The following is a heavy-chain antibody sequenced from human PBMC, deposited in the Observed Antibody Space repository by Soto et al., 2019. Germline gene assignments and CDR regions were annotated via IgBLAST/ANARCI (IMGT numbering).Heavy chain of an antibody. CDR3: ASAFSSGWRWRVRYFDY. CDR1: GGTFSSYA. V-gene: IGHV1-69*13. Sequence: GASLKVSCKASGGTFSSYAISWVRQAPRQGLEWMGGIIPIFGTANYAQKFQGRVTITADESTSTAYMELSSLRSEDTAVYYCASAFSSGWRWRVRYFDYWGQGTLVTVSS. D-gene: IGHD6-19*01. CDR2: IIPIFGTA. J-gene: IGHJ4*02.